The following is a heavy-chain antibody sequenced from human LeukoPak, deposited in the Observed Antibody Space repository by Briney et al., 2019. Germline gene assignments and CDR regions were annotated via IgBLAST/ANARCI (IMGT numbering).Heavy chain of an antibody. CDR3: ARDQVIYGAIDY. D-gene: IGHD4-17*01. J-gene: IGHJ4*02. V-gene: IGHV3-20*04. CDR1: GFTFSNAW. CDR2: INWNGGST. Sequence: PGGSLRLSCAASGFTFSNAWMSWVRQAPGKGLEWVSGINWNGGSTGYTDSVKGRFTISRDNAKNSLYLQMNSLRAEDTAVYYCARDQVIYGAIDYWGQGTLVTVSS.